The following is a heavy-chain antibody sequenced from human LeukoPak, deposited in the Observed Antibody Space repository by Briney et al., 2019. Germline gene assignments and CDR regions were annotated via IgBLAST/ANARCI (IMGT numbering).Heavy chain of an antibody. V-gene: IGHV4-59*08. CDR3: ARLPYYGSGSYWPDYYYGMDV. D-gene: IGHD3-10*01. J-gene: IGHJ6*02. Sequence: SETLSPTCTVSGGSISSYYWSWIRQPPGKGLEWIGYIYYSGSTNYNPSLKSRVTISVDTSKNQFSLKLSSVTAADTAVYYCARLPYYGSGSYWPDYYYGMDVWGQGTTVTVSS. CDR2: IYYSGST. CDR1: GGSISSYY.